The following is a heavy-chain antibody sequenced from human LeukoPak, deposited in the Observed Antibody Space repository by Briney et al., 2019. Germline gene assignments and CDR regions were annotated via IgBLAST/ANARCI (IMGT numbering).Heavy chain of an antibody. Sequence: SETLSLTCTVSGGSISSSSYYWGWIRQPPGKGLEWIGSIYYSGSTYYNPPLKSRVTISVDTSKNQFSLKLSSVTAADTAVYYCATRNGDYPMFQDYWGQGTLVTVSS. CDR2: IYYSGST. J-gene: IGHJ4*02. D-gene: IGHD4-17*01. CDR3: ATRNGDYPMFQDY. V-gene: IGHV4-39*01. CDR1: GGSISSSSYY.